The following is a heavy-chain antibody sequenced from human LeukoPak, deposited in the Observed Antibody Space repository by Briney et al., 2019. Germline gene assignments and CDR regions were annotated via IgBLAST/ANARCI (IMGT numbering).Heavy chain of an antibody. Sequence: PGGSLRLSCAASGFTFSSYGMHWVRQAPGKGLEWVAVISYDGSSKYYADSVKGRFTISRDNSKNTLYLQMSSLRAEDTAVYYCAKGLSGSYWDAFDIWGQGTMVTVSS. CDR1: GFTFSSYG. D-gene: IGHD1-26*01. J-gene: IGHJ3*02. CDR2: ISYDGSSK. CDR3: AKGLSGSYWDAFDI. V-gene: IGHV3-30*18.